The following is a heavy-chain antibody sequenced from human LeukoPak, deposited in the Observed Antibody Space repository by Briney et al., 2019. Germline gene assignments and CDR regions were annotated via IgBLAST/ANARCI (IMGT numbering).Heavy chain of an antibody. CDR1: GGTFISYA. D-gene: IGHD3-3*01. J-gene: IGHJ6*02. CDR3: ARDNSDFWSGYPYYYYGMDV. V-gene: IGHV1-69*13. Sequence: SVKVSCKASGGTFISYAISWVRQAPGQGLEWMGGIIPIFGTANYAQKFQGRVTITADESTSTAYMELSSLRSEDTAVYYCARDNSDFWSGYPYYYYGMDVWGQGTTVTVSS. CDR2: IIPIFGTA.